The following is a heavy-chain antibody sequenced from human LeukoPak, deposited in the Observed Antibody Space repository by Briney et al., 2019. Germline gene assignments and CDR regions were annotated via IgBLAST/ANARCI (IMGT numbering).Heavy chain of an antibody. V-gene: IGHV4-39*01. CDR3: ASDERNFDY. Sequence: PSETLSLTCTVSGGSISSSSYYWGWIRQPPGKGLEWIGSIYYSGSTYYNPSLKSRVTISVDTSKNQFSLKLSSVTAADTAVYYCASDERNFDYWGQGTLVTVAS. CDR1: GGSISSSSYY. J-gene: IGHJ4*02. CDR2: IYYSGST.